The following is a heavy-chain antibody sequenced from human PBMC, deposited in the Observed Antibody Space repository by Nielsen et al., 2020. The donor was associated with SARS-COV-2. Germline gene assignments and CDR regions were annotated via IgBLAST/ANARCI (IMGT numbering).Heavy chain of an antibody. CDR1: GFPLSASA. Sequence: LSLTCSASGFPLSASAMHWVRQAPGKGLEWVAVIWYDGRDKYYADSVKGRFPISRDNAKNSLYLQMNSLRAEDTAVYYCARDGLAVRGVIIHYYYYGMDVWGQGTTVTVSS. CDR2: IWYDGRDK. D-gene: IGHD3-10*01. J-gene: IGHJ6*02. V-gene: IGHV3-33*01. CDR3: ARDGLAVRGVIIHYYYYGMDV.